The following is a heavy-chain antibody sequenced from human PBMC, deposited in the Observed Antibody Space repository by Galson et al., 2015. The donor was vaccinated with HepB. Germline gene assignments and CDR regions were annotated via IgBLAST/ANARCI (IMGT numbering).Heavy chain of an antibody. Sequence: SVKVSCKASGYTFSTFSITWVRQAPGQGLEWMGWISPYNRDTEYARKFQGRVTMTTDTFTSTAYMELRSLRCDDTAFYYCARGALVGVVGGSQNNWFAAWGQGTLVTVSS. CDR3: ARGALVGVVGGSQNNWFAA. J-gene: IGHJ5*02. D-gene: IGHD2-15*01. CDR2: ISPYNRDT. V-gene: IGHV1-18*01. CDR1: GYTFSTFS.